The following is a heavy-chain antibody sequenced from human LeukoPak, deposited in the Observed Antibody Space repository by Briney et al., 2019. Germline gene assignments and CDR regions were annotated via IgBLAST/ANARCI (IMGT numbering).Heavy chain of an antibody. CDR3: ARDPPYYDILTDPLRGGVFGMDV. CDR2: ITPIFGTA. CDR1: GGTFSSYA. V-gene: IGHV1-69*13. J-gene: IGHJ6*02. Sequence: SVKVSCKASGGTFSSYAISWVRQAPGQGLEWMGGITPIFGTANYAQKFQGRVTITADESTSTAYMELSSLRSEDTAAYYCARDPPYYDILTDPLRGGVFGMDVWGQGTTVTVSS. D-gene: IGHD3-9*01.